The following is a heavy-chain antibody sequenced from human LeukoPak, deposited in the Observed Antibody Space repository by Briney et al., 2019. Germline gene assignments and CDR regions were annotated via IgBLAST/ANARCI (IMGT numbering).Heavy chain of an antibody. J-gene: IGHJ4*02. D-gene: IGHD3-22*01. Sequence: GGSLRLSCAASGFTVSSNYMSWVRQAPGKGLEWVSVIYSGGSTYYADSVKGRFTISRDNSKNTLYLQMNSLRAEDTAVYYCARDSSPYYDSSGSLDYWGQGTLVTVSS. CDR3: ARDSSPYYDSSGSLDY. CDR1: GFTVSSNY. V-gene: IGHV3-53*01. CDR2: IYSGGST.